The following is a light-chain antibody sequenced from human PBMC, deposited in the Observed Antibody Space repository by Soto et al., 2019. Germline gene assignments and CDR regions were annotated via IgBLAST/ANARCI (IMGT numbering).Light chain of an antibody. Sequence: EIVLTQSPATLSLSPGERATLSCRASQSVGTYLAWYQHSPGQAPRLLIYEAANRATGIPARFSGSGSGTDFTLTISSPEPEDFAVYYCQQRYNWPNTFGQGTKLEIK. V-gene: IGKV3-11*01. CDR2: EAA. CDR3: QQRYNWPNT. CDR1: QSVGTY. J-gene: IGKJ2*01.